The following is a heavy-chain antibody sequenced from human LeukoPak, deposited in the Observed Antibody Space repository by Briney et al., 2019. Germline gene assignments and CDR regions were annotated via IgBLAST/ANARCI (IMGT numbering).Heavy chain of an antibody. V-gene: IGHV3-30*18. CDR1: GFTFSSYG. CDR2: ISYDGSNK. J-gene: IGHJ6*03. CDR3: AKDIQTGIAVAGTSYYYYMDV. Sequence: GRSLRLSCAASGFTFSSYGMHWVRQAPGKGLEWVAVISYDGSNKYYADSVKGRFTISRDNSKNTLYLQMNSLRAEDTAVYYCAKDIQTGIAVAGTSYYYYMDVWGKGTTVTVSS. D-gene: IGHD6-19*01.